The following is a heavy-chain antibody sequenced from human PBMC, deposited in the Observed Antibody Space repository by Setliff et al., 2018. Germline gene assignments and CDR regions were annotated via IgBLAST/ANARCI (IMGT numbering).Heavy chain of an antibody. CDR2: ISSNGGST. V-gene: IGHV3-64*02. Sequence: PGGSLRLSCAASGFTFSSYSMHWVRQAPGKGLEYVSAISSNGGSTYYADSVKGRFTISRDNSKNTLYLQMGSLRAEDMAVYYCARGGYTNYRYDYWGQGTLVTSPQ. J-gene: IGHJ4*02. CDR1: GFTFSSYS. CDR3: ARGGYTNYRYDY. D-gene: IGHD6-13*01.